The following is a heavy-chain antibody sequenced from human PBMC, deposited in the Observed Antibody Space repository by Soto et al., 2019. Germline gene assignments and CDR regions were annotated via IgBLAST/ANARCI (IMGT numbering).Heavy chain of an antibody. J-gene: IGHJ3*02. CDR1: GYTFASYY. Sequence: ASVKVSCKASGYTFASYYMHWVRQAPGQGLEWMGIINPSGGSTSYAQKFQGRVTMTRDTSTSTVYMELSSLRSEDTAVYYCASEVGIGVAGPRKVFDIWGQGTLVPVSS. D-gene: IGHD6-19*01. CDR2: INPSGGST. CDR3: ASEVGIGVAGPRKVFDI. V-gene: IGHV1-46*03.